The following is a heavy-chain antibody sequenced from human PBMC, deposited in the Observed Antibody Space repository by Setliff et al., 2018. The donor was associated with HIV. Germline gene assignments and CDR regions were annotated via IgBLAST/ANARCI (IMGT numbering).Heavy chain of an antibody. J-gene: IGHJ4*02. CDR1: GGSISSNW. D-gene: IGHD3-22*01. CDR3: GGNGYYSFAY. Sequence: SETLSLTCAVSGGSISSNWWSWVRQSPGTRREWIGEIYHSGSTNYNPSLQSRVTRSGDKSTSQFSLKLNSVTAADTAVYYCGGNGYYSFAYWGQGTLVTAS. V-gene: IGHV4-4*02. CDR2: IYHSGST.